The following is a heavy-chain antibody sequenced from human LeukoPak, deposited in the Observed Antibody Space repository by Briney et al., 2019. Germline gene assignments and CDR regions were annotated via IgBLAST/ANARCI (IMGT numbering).Heavy chain of an antibody. CDR1: GYSFTSYW. J-gene: IGHJ6*03. CDR3: ARHVGDSYYYYHYMDV. V-gene: IGHV5-51*01. Sequence: GESLKISCKGSGYSFTSYWIGWVRQMPGKGLEWMGIIYPGDSDTRYSPSFQGQVTISADRSISTAYLQWSSLKASDTAMYYCARHVGDSYYYYHYMDVWGKGTTVTVSS. CDR2: IYPGDSDT. D-gene: IGHD2-21*02.